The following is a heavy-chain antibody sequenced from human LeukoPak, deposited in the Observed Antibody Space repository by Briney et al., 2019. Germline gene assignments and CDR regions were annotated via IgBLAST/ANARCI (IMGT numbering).Heavy chain of an antibody. V-gene: IGHV4-4*07. CDR2: IYTSGST. CDR3: ASSPINTAMVLFDY. CDR1: GGSISSYY. D-gene: IGHD5-18*01. Sequence: SETLSLTCTVSGGSISSYYWSWIRQPAGKGLEWIGRIYTSGSTNYNPSLKSRATMSVDTSKNQFSLKLSSVTAADTAVYYCASSPINTAMVLFDYWGQGTLVTVSS. J-gene: IGHJ4*02.